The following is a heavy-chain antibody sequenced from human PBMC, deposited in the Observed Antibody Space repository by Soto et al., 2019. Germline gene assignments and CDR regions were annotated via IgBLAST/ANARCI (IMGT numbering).Heavy chain of an antibody. CDR3: ARVSGFYYLDE. CDR1: GYSFTSYA. D-gene: IGHD3-22*01. CDR2: INAGNGNT. J-gene: IGHJ4*02. Sequence: QVQLVQSGAEVKKPGASVKVSCKASGYSFTSYAMHWVRQAPGQRLEWMGWINAGNGNTKYSQKFQGRITITRDTSARTAYMDLSSLRSEDTALYYCARVSGFYYLDEWGQGTLVTVSS. V-gene: IGHV1-3*01.